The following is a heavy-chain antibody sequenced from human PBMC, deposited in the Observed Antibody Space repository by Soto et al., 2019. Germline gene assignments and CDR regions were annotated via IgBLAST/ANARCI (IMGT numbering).Heavy chain of an antibody. D-gene: IGHD2-2*01. CDR3: ARVVPGAEAWFGP. CDR1: GYTFSNYG. J-gene: IGHJ5*02. Sequence: ASVKDSCKTSGYTFSNYGITWVRQAPGQPLEWLGWISLYSDGTNYAQKFQGRVSMTTDTSTITAYMELRSLRSDDTAVYYCARVVPGAEAWFGPWGQGTLVTVSS. CDR2: ISLYSDGT. V-gene: IGHV1-18*01.